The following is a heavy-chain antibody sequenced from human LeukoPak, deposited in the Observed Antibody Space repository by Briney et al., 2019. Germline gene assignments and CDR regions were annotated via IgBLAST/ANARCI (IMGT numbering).Heavy chain of an antibody. CDR3: ARLIPITRTTDYFDY. D-gene: IGHD1-7*01. CDR1: GASISSHY. J-gene: IGHJ4*02. V-gene: IGHV4-4*09. Sequence: SETLSLTCTVSGASISSHYWSLIRQPPGKGLEYIGYISTSGSTNYNPSLKSRVTISVDTSKNQFSLKLRSVTAADTAIYYCARLIPITRTTDYFDYWGQGALVTDSS. CDR2: ISTSGST.